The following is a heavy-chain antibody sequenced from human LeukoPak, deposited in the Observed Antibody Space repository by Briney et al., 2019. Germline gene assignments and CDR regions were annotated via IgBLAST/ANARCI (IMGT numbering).Heavy chain of an antibody. Sequence: GSLRLSCAASGFTFSRHWMYWVRQAPGKGLEWVANIKQDGSAKPYVDSVKGRFTISRDNAKNSLFLQMNSLRVEDTAVYYCARDNGWSADFWGQGTLVTVSS. CDR2: IKQDGSAK. V-gene: IGHV3-7*03. CDR1: GFTFSRHW. CDR3: ARDNGWSADF. J-gene: IGHJ4*02. D-gene: IGHD2-15*01.